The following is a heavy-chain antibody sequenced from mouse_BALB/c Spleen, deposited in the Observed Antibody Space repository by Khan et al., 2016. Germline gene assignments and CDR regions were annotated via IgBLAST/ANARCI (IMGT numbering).Heavy chain of an antibody. CDR2: IRYSGST. CDR3: TRSPTATRYFDV. CDR1: GYSITSDYA. D-gene: IGHD1-2*01. V-gene: IGHV3-2*02. Sequence: EVQLQESGPGLVKPSQSLSLTCTVTGYSITSDYAWNWIRQFPGNKLEWMGYIRYSGSTTYNPSLKSRISITRDTSTNQFFLQLYSVTTEDTATYYCTRSPTATRYFDVWGAGTTVTVSS. J-gene: IGHJ1*01.